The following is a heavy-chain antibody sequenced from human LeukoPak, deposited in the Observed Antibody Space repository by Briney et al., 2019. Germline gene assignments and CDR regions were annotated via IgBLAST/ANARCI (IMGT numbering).Heavy chain of an antibody. J-gene: IGHJ4*02. CDR3: ASSDKLVRGANHLVY. V-gene: IGHV1-69*04. D-gene: IGHD3-10*01. CDR2: IIPILGIA. CDR1: GCTFSSYA. Sequence: SVKVSCKASGCTFSSYAISWVRQAPGQGLEWMGRIIPILGIANYAQKFQSRVTIITDKSTSTAYMELSSLTSEDTAVYYCASSDKLVRGANHLVYWGQGTLVTVSS.